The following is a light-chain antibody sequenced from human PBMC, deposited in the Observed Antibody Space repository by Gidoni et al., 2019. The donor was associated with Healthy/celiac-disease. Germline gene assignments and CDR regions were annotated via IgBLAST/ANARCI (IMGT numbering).Light chain of an antibody. Sequence: EIVLPQSPGTLSLSPGERATLSCRASQSVSSSYLAWYQQKPGQAPRLLIYGASSRATGITDRFSGSGSGTDFTLTISRLEPEEFAVYYCQQYGSSPMYTFGQGTKLEIK. CDR1: QSVSSSY. CDR2: GAS. CDR3: QQYGSSPMYT. V-gene: IGKV3-20*01. J-gene: IGKJ2*01.